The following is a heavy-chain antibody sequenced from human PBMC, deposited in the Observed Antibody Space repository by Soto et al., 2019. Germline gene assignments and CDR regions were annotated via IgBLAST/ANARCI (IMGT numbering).Heavy chain of an antibody. CDR3: TTGPWIQPGDVDY. V-gene: IGHV3-15*01. J-gene: IGHJ4*02. CDR2: IKSKTDGGTT. D-gene: IGHD5-18*01. Sequence: EVQLVESGGGLVKPGGSLRLSCAASGFTFSNAWMSWVRQAPGKGLEWVGRIKSKTDGGTTDYAAPVKGRFTISRDDSKNTLYLQMNSLKTEDTAVYYFTTGPWIQPGDVDYWGQGTLVTVSS. CDR1: GFTFSNAW.